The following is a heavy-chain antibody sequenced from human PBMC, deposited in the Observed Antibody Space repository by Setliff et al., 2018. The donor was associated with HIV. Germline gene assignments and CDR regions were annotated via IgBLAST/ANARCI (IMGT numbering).Heavy chain of an antibody. D-gene: IGHD3-10*01. Sequence: KTSETLSLTCTVSGGSTRTSGYYWGWIRQPPGKGREWIGSIYSSGSTYYNPSLKSRVSISVDTSKNQFSLKLRSVTAADTAVYYCATSAESGFGIHWGVFNIWGQGTRVT. J-gene: IGHJ3*02. V-gene: IGHV4-39*01. CDR2: IYSSGST. CDR3: ATSAESGFGIHWGVFNI. CDR1: GGSTRTSGYY.